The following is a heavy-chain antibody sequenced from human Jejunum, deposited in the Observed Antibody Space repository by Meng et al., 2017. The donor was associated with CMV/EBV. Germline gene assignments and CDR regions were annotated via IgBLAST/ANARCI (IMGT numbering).Heavy chain of an antibody. Sequence: TFSSHAMSWVRQAPGKGLEWVSLISSHGSVAYYADSVKGRFTISRDNSQNTLFLQMNSLRAEDTAVYYCATTGPSRRYSGSYYYDYWGQGTLVTVSS. D-gene: IGHD1-26*01. CDR1: TFSSHA. V-gene: IGHV3-23*01. CDR2: ISSHGSVA. CDR3: ATTGPSRRYSGSYYYDY. J-gene: IGHJ4*02.